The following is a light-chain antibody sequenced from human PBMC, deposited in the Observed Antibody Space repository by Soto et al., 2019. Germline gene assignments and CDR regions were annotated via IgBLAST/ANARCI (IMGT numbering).Light chain of an antibody. CDR2: KAS. CDR3: QHYNSYSEA. Sequence: DIQRTQSPSTLSGSVGDRVTITCRASQTISSWLAWYQQKPGKDPKLLIYKASTLKSGVPSRFSGSGSGTEFTLTISSLQPDDFATYYCQHYNSYSEAFGQGTKVELK. CDR1: QTISSW. J-gene: IGKJ1*01. V-gene: IGKV1-5*03.